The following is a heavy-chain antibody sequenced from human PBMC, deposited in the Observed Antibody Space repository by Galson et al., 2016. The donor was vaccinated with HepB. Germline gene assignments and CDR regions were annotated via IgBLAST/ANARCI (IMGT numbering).Heavy chain of an antibody. CDR3: ARGIDEARGVIGRSVRPEAQYGMDV. CDR2: VRYDGTNK. CDR1: GFSFSRYG. Sequence: SLRLSCAASGFSFSRYGMHWVRQAPGKGLEWVAVVRYDGTNKNYADSVKGRFTISRDNSKNTLYLQMNSLRAEDAAVYYCARGIDEARGVIGRSVRPEAQYGMDVWGQGTTVTVSS. V-gene: IGHV3-33*01. J-gene: IGHJ6*02. D-gene: IGHD3-10*01.